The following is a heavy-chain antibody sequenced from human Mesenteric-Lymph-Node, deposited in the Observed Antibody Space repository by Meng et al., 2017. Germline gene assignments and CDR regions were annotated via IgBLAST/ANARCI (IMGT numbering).Heavy chain of an antibody. J-gene: IGHJ6*02. CDR2: INHDGNQI. Sequence: ETLSLTCTVSGGSISSSSYYWGWIRQPPGKGLEWVANINHDGNQIYYADSVKGRFTISRDNAKDSLYLQMNSLRAEDTAVYYCARDALAYYYDSSGWGRPPYYYYGMDVWGQGTTVTVSS. CDR1: GGSISSSSYY. V-gene: IGHV3-7*01. CDR3: ARDALAYYYDSSGWGRPPYYYYGMDV. D-gene: IGHD3-22*01.